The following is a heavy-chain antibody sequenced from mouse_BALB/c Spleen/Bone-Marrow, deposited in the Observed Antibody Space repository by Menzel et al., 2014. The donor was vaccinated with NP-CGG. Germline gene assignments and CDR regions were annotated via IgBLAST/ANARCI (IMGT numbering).Heavy chain of an antibody. CDR2: IAPGSGTT. D-gene: IGHD2-3*01. Sequence: DLVKPGASAKLSCKASGYTFXNFWINWIKQRPRQGLEWIGRIAPGSGTTYYNEMLKGKATLTVDTSSSTAYIQLSSLSSEDSAVYFCARYDYAMDYWGQGTSVTVSS. V-gene: IGHV1S41*01. CDR3: ARYDYAMDY. CDR1: GYTFXNFW. J-gene: IGHJ4*01.